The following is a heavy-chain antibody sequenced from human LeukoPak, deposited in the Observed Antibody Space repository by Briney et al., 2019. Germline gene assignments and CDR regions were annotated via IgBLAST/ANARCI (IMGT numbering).Heavy chain of an antibody. CDR2: INAGNGNT. Sequence: ASVKVSCKASGYTFSDYAMHWVRQAPGQRFEWMGWINAGNGNTKYSQKFQARVTITRDTSASTAYMELSSLRSEDTAVYYCARDPIGSRWPYYFDYWGQGTLVTVSS. CDR3: ARDPIGSRWPYYFDY. CDR1: GYTFSDYA. V-gene: IGHV1-3*01. D-gene: IGHD6-13*01. J-gene: IGHJ4*02.